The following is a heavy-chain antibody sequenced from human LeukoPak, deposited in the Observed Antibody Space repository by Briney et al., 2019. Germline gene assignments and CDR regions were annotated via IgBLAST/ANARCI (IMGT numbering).Heavy chain of an antibody. CDR2: IYYSGST. V-gene: IGHV4-34*01. CDR3: ARHDYGDYVWGNWFDP. CDR1: GGSFSGYY. D-gene: IGHD4-17*01. J-gene: IGHJ5*02. Sequence: PSETLSLTCAVYGGSFSGYYWSWIRLPPGKGLEWIGSIYYSGSTYYNPSLKSRVTISVDTSKNQFSLKLSSVTAADTAVYYCARHDYGDYVWGNWFDPWGQGTLVTVSS.